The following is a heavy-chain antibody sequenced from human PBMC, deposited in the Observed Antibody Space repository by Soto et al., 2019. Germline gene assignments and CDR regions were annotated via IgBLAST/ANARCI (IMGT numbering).Heavy chain of an antibody. D-gene: IGHD6-19*01. CDR1: GVSVTSGSHH. CDR3: GVYKAGSGRTGD. J-gene: IGHJ1*01. CDR2: QTRST. Sequence: QVQVQESGPGLVKPSETLSLTCAGSGVSVTSGSHHFLWIRQPPGKGLEWIGQTRSTNYNTSLKSRISISLTTSNNQFSLKLSSVTSADTAVYYCGVYKAGSGRTGDCGQGTLVTISS. V-gene: IGHV4-61*01.